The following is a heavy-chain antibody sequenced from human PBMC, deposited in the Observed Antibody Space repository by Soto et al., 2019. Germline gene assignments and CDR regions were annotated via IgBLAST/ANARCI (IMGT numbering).Heavy chain of an antibody. D-gene: IGHD2-15*01. J-gene: IGHJ6*03. CDR3: AKGYATPSYYYYYYMDV. V-gene: IGHV3-23*01. CDR2: ISGNGDTT. CDR1: GFTFNRFA. Sequence: GGSLRLSCAASGFTFNRFAMTWVRQAPGKGLEWVSSISGNGDTTFYADSVKGRFTISRDNSKNTLYLQMNSLRAEDTAVYYCAKGYATPSYYYYYYMDVWGKGTTVTVSS.